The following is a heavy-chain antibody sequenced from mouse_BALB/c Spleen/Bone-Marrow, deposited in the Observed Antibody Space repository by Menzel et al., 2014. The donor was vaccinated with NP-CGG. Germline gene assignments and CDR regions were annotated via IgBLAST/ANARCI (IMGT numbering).Heavy chain of an antibody. Sequence: EVQLQQPGPELVKPGASVKISCKASGYSFTGYFMHWVMQSHGQSLEWIGRINPYNGDTFYNQKFKGKATLTVDKSSSTAHMELRSLASEDSAVYYCARGKLLREWYIDVWGAGTTVTGSS. CDR3: ARGKLLREWYIDV. V-gene: IGHV1-20*02. J-gene: IGHJ1*01. CDR2: INPYNGDT. D-gene: IGHD1-1*01. CDR1: GYSFTGYF.